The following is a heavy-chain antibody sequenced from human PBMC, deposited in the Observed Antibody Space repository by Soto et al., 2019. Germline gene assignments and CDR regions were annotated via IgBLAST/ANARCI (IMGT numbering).Heavy chain of an antibody. V-gene: IGHV4-34*01. CDR2: INHSGST. Sequence: SSETLSLTCAVYGGSFSGYYWSWIRQPPGKGLEWIGEINHSGSTNYNPSLKSRVTISVDTSKNQFSLKLSSVTAADTAVYYCARGGSGTQAGYSSSWRYYYYYGMDVWGQGTTVTVSS. J-gene: IGHJ6*02. CDR1: GGSFSGYY. CDR3: ARGGSGTQAGYSSSWRYYYYYGMDV. D-gene: IGHD6-13*01.